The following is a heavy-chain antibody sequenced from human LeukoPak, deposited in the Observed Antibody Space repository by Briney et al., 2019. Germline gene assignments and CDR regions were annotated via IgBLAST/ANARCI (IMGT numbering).Heavy chain of an antibody. CDR3: ARVLPIRPVLEWLLSGNWFDP. Sequence: GASVKVSCKASGYTFTSYGISWVRQAPGQGLEWMGWISAYNGNTNYAQKLQGRVTMTTDTSTSTAYMELRSLRSDDTAVYYCARVLPIRPVLEWLLSGNWFDPWGQGTLVTVSS. CDR2: ISAYNGNT. CDR1: GYTFTSYG. V-gene: IGHV1-18*01. J-gene: IGHJ5*02. D-gene: IGHD3-3*01.